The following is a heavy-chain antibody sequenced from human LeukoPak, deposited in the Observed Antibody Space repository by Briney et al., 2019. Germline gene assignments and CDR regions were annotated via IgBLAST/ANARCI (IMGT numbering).Heavy chain of an antibody. D-gene: IGHD5-18*01. CDR2: INHSGST. CDR1: GGSFSGYY. V-gene: IGHV4-34*01. Sequence: PSETLSLTCAVYGGSFSGYYWSWIRQPPGKGLEWIGEINHSGSTNYNPSLKSRVTISVDTSKNQFSLKLSSVTAADTAVYYCARGGPFLIQLWDYYFDCWGQGTLVTVSS. J-gene: IGHJ4*02. CDR3: ARGGPFLIQLWDYYFDC.